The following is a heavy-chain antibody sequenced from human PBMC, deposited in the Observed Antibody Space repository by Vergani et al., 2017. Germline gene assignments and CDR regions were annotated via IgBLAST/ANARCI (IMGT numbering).Heavy chain of an antibody. V-gene: IGHV4-61*08. D-gene: IGHD2-21*01. Sequence: QVHLQESGPGLVKSSQTLSLTCTVSGVSFRSADYYWTWIRQPPGKGLEWIGYIYDSGDTKYNPSLKSRVTMSLDTSKNQFSLNLYSVTAADTAVYYCARGALWWLRQIDSWGQGTLVTVSS. CDR1: GVSFRSADYY. CDR3: ARGALWWLRQIDS. J-gene: IGHJ4*02. CDR2: IYDSGDT.